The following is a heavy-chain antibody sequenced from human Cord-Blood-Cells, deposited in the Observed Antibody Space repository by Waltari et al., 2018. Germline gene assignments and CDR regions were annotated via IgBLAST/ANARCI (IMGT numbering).Heavy chain of an antibody. J-gene: IGHJ4*02. CDR2: INAGNGNT. D-gene: IGHD5-12*01. V-gene: IGHV1-3*01. CDR3: AKDRDGYNYFDY. Sequence: QVQLVQSGAVVKKSGASVKVSCKASGYTFTSYAMHWVRQAPGQRLEWMGWINAGNGNTKYSQKFQGRVTITRDTSASTAYMELSSLRSEDTAVYYCAKDRDGYNYFDYWGQGTLVTVSS. CDR1: GYTFTSYA.